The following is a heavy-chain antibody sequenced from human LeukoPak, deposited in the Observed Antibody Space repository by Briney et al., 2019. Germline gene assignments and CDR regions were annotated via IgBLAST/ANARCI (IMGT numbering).Heavy chain of an antibody. J-gene: IGHJ1*01. CDR2: IIPILGIA. D-gene: IGHD3-22*01. CDR1: GGTFSSYA. CDR3: ASGLGYYYDSSGYYSRAEYFQH. V-gene: IGHV1-69*04. Sequence: ASVKVSCKASGGTFSSYAISWVRQAPGQGLEWMGRIIPILGIANYAQKFQGRVTITADKSTSTAYMELSSLRSEDTAVYYCASGLGYYYDSSGYYSRAEYFQHWGQGTLVTVSS.